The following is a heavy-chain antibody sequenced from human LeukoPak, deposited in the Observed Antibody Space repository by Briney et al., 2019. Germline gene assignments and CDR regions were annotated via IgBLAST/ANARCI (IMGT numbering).Heavy chain of an antibody. CDR3: AKGGPGDGYNVRGFDY. CDR1: GYTLTELS. CDR2: FDPEDGET. Sequence: ASVKVSCKVSGYTLTELSMHWVRQAPGKGLEWMGGFDPEDGETIYAQKFQGRVTITADESTSTAYMELGSLRSEDTAVYYCAKGGPGDGYNVRGFDYWGQGTLVTVSS. V-gene: IGHV1-24*01. D-gene: IGHD5-24*01. J-gene: IGHJ4*02.